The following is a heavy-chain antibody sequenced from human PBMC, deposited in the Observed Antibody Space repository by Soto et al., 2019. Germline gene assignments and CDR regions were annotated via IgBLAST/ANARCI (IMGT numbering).Heavy chain of an antibody. CDR1: GGSFSGYY. CDR2: ISHSGST. J-gene: IGHJ6*02. CDR3: ARGRVAATRLYYYYYGMDV. V-gene: IGHV4-34*01. Sequence: SETLSLTCAVYGGSFSGYYWSWIRQPPGKGLEWIGEISHSGSTNYNPSLKSRVTISVDTSKNQFSLKLSSVTAADTAVYYCARGRVAATRLYYYYYGMDVWGQGTTVTVSS. D-gene: IGHD2-15*01.